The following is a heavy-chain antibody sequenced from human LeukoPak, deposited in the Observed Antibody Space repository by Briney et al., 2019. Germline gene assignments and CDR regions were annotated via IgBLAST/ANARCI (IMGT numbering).Heavy chain of an antibody. CDR1: GYSFTSYW. J-gene: IGHJ5*02. Sequence: GESLKISCKGSGYSFTSYWIGWVRQMPGKGPEWMGIICPGDSDTRYSPSFQGQVTISADKSISTAYLQWSSLKASDTAMYCCARRGIVGATGLDPWGQGTLVTVSS. D-gene: IGHD1-26*01. CDR2: ICPGDSDT. CDR3: ARRGIVGATGLDP. V-gene: IGHV5-51*01.